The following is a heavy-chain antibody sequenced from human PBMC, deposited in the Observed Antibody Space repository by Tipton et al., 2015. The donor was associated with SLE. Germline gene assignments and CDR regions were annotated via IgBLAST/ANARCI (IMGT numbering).Heavy chain of an antibody. CDR1: GFTFSSFA. CDR2: ISYDGTHK. Sequence: SLRLSCAAPGFTFSSFAVHWVRQAPGKGLEWVAVISYDGTHKYYAESVKGRLTISRDNSKNTLYLQVNSLRAEDTAVYFCARDPQFYQLLSSYFMDVWGKGTTVTVSS. D-gene: IGHD2-2*01. J-gene: IGHJ6*03. CDR3: ARDPQFYQLLSSYFMDV. V-gene: IGHV3-30*04.